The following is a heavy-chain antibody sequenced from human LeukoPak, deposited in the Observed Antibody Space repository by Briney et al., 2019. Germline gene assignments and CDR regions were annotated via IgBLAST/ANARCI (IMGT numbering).Heavy chain of an antibody. V-gene: IGHV4-59*01. CDR2: IFYTGST. D-gene: IGHD3-3*01. Sequence: PSETLSLTCSVPGGSISGFYWTWIRQPPGRGLEWIGHIFYTGSTNYNPSLKSRVTMSVDTSKNQFSLNLSSLTAADTAVYYCARSSRYDLFHSWGQGTLVTVSS. J-gene: IGHJ5*01. CDR1: GGSISGFY. CDR3: ARSSRYDLFHS.